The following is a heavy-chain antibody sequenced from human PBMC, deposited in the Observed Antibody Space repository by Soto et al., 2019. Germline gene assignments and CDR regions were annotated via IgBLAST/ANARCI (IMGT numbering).Heavy chain of an antibody. Sequence: GGSLRLSCAASGFTVSSNYMSWVRQAPGKGLEWVSVIYSGGSTYYADSVKGRFTISRDNSKNTLYLQMNSLRAEDTAVYYCARARSYYDILTGPLDYWGQGTLVTVSS. V-gene: IGHV3-53*01. CDR3: ARARSYYDILTGPLDY. CDR2: IYSGGST. J-gene: IGHJ4*02. D-gene: IGHD3-9*01. CDR1: GFTVSSNY.